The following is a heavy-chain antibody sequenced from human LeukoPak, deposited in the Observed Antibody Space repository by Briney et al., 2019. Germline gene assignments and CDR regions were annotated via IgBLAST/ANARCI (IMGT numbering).Heavy chain of an antibody. CDR3: ATDGGPGYSSSWYLY. Sequence: PGGSLRLSCAASGFTFSSYEMNWVRQAPGKGLEWVSYISSSGSTIYYADSVKGRFTISRDNAKNSLYLQMNSLRAEDTAVYYCATDGGPGYSSSWYLYWGQGTLVTVS. J-gene: IGHJ4*02. D-gene: IGHD6-13*01. V-gene: IGHV3-48*03. CDR2: ISSSGSTI. CDR1: GFTFSSYE.